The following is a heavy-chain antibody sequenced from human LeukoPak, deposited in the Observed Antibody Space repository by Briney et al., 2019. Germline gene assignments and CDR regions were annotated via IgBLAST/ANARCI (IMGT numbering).Heavy chain of an antibody. J-gene: IGHJ6*02. V-gene: IGHV3-23*01. D-gene: IGHD3-9*01. CDR2: ISGSGGTA. CDR3: ARDRDHDILTGSRSVGMDV. CDR1: GFTFSIYA. Sequence: PGGSLRLSCAASGFTFSIYAMSWVRQAPGKGLEWVSAISGSGGTAYYADSVKGRFTISRDNSKNTLYLQMNSLRAEDTAVYYCARDRDHDILTGSRSVGMDVWGQGTTVTVSS.